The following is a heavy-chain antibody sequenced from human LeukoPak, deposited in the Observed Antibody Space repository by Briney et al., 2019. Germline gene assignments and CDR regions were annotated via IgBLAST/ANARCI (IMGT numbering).Heavy chain of an antibody. CDR1: GYTFTVYY. V-gene: IGHV1-2*02. J-gene: IGHJ5*02. D-gene: IGHD6-13*01. CDR3: ARVRPVAAVTNWFDP. CDR2: INPNSGGT. Sequence: ASVRVSYKASGYTFTVYYMHWVRQAPGERGEGMGWINPNSGGTNYTQKFQGRVTMTRDTSISTPYMELSRLRSDDTAVYYCARVRPVAAVTNWFDPWGQGTLVTVSS.